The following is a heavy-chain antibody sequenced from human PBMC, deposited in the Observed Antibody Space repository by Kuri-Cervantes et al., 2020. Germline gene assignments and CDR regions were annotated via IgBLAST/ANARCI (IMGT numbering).Heavy chain of an antibody. J-gene: IGHJ4*02. Sequence: GESLKPPCAASGCTFSDYYLSWSRQAPGKGLEWVSYSSSSGSTIYYSDSVTGRFTIYRDNATNSLYLQMNSLRAEDTAVYYCARDLYAGYDILTGRFDYWGQGTLVTVSS. CDR2: SSSSGSTI. CDR3: ARDLYAGYDILTGRFDY. V-gene: IGHV3-11*04. CDR1: GCTFSDYY. D-gene: IGHD3-9*01.